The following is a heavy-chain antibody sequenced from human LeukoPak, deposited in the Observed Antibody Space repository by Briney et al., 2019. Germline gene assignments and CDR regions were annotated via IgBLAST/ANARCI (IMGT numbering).Heavy chain of an antibody. V-gene: IGHV3-48*03. CDR1: GSTFSSYE. J-gene: IGHJ4*02. CDR2: ISSSGSTI. D-gene: IGHD6-19*01. Sequence: GGSLRLSCAASGSTFSSYEMNWVRQAPGKGLEWVSYISSSGSTIYYADSVKGRFTISRDNAKNSLYLQMNSLRAEDTAVYYCARDRSSGGPYFDYWGQGTLVTVSS. CDR3: ARDRSSGGPYFDY.